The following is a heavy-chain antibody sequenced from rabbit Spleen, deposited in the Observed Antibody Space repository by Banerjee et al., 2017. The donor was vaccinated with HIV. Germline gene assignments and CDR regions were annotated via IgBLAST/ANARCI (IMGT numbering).Heavy chain of an antibody. Sequence: QEQLVESGGDLVKPGASLTLTCRASGLDFNSRYWICWVRQAPGKGLEWIACIDVVKSGNTYYTNWAKGRFTISKTSSTTVSLQMNSLTAADTATYFCTRDAAGREDFNLWGPGTLVTVS. J-gene: IGHJ4*01. CDR2: IDVVKSGNT. D-gene: IGHD4-2*01. CDR3: TRDAAGREDFNL. V-gene: IGHV1S45*01. CDR1: GLDFNSRYW.